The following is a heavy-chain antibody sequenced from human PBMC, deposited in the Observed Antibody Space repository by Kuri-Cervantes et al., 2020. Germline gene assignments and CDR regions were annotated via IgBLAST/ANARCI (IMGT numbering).Heavy chain of an antibody. CDR2: IYHSGST. J-gene: IGHJ1*01. CDR1: GGSISSSNW. CDR3: ASGYGDEVAEYFQH. Sequence: SETLSLTCAVSGGSISSSNWWSWVRQPPGKGLEWIGEIYHSGSTNYNPSLKSRVTISVDKSKNQFSLKLSSVTAAGTAVYYCASGYGDEVAEYFQHWGQGTLVTVSS. V-gene: IGHV4-4*02. D-gene: IGHD4-17*01.